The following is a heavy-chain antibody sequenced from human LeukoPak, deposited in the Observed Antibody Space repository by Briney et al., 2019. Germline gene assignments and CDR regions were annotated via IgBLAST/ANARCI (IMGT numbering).Heavy chain of an antibody. J-gene: IGHJ4*02. V-gene: IGHV4-59*01. Sequence: SETLSLTCTVSGGSISSYYWSWIRQPPGKGLEWIGYIYYSGSTNYNPSLKSRVTISVDTSKNQFSLKLSSVTAADTAVYYCARSMIAAAGSCFDYWGQGTLVTVSS. CDR3: ARSMIAAAGSCFDY. CDR1: GGSISSYY. CDR2: IYYSGST. D-gene: IGHD6-13*01.